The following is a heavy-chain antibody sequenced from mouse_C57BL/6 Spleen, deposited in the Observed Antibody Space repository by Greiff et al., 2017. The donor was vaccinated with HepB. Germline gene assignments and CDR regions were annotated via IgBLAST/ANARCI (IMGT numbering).Heavy chain of an antibody. CDR3: ASYYGSGYEDWYFDG. V-gene: IGHV1-80*01. CDR1: GYAFSSYW. Sequence: VQLQQSGAELVQPGASVKISCKASGYAFSSYWMNWVKQWPGKGLEWIGQIYPGDGDTNYNGKFKGKATLTADKSSSTDYMQRSSLTSEDSGVYFCASYYGSGYEDWYFDGWGTGTTVTVSS. J-gene: IGHJ1*03. D-gene: IGHD1-1*01. CDR2: IYPGDGDT.